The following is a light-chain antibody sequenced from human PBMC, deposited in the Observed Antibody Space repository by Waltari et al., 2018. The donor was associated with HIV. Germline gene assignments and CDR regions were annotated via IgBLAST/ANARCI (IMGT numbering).Light chain of an antibody. CDR1: TGAVPSGHY. V-gene: IGLV7-46*01. Sequence: QAVVTQEPSLTVSPGVTVTLTCGSSTGAVPSGHYPYWFQQKPGQAPRTLIYDTSNKHSWTPARFSGSLLGGKAALTLSGAQPEDEAEYYCLLSYSGARWVFGGGTKLTVL. CDR3: LLSYSGARWV. J-gene: IGLJ3*02. CDR2: DTS.